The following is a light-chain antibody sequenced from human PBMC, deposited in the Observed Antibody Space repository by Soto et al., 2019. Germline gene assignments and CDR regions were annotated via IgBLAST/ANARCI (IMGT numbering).Light chain of an antibody. CDR3: QQYESYSPWT. Sequence: QSPSPLSSSVGYRVTITCRASQSISSWLACYQQKPGKAPKLLIYDASTLQSGVPSRYSGSGSGTEFTLTISNLQPDDFATYYCQQYESYSPWTFGQGTKVDIK. CDR2: DAS. J-gene: IGKJ1*01. CDR1: QSISSW. V-gene: IGKV1-5*01.